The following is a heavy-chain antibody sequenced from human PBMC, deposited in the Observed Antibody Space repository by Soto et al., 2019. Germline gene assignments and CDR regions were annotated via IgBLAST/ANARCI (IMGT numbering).Heavy chain of an antibody. CDR1: GGSISSDSYY. J-gene: IGHJ4*02. D-gene: IGHD6-19*01. CDR3: ARPGSSSGWYYFDY. Sequence: PSETLSLTCTVSGGSISSDSYYWGWIRQPPGKGLEWIGSISYSGSTYYNASLKSRVTISVDTSKNQFSLKLSSVTAADTAVYYCARPGSSSGWYYFDYWGQGTLVTVS. CDR2: ISYSGST. V-gene: IGHV4-39*01.